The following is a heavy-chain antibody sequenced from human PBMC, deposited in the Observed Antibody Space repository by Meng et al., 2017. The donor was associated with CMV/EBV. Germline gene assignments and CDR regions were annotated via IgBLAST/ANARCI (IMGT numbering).Heavy chain of an antibody. CDR1: GFTLSSYS. J-gene: IGHJ6*02. CDR3: AREEYSHGLEYYYYGMDV. Sequence: GGSLRLSCAASGFTLSSYSINWVRQAPGKWLEWVSSISSSSSYIYDADSVKGRFTISRDNAKNPMYLQMNSLRAEDTAVYYCAREEYSHGLEYYYYGMDVWGQGTTVTVSS. D-gene: IGHD5-18*01. V-gene: IGHV3-21*01. CDR2: ISSSSSYI.